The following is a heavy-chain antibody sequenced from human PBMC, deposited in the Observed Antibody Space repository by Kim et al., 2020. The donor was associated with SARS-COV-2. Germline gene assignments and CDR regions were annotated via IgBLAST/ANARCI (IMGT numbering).Heavy chain of an antibody. CDR3: AKNQRWNFDL. V-gene: IGHV3-23*01. CDR1: GFTFSSA. Sequence: GGSLRLSCAASGFTFSSAMSWVRQAPGKGLEWVSAVSVSGDNTYYADSVRGRFTISRDNSKNTLHLQMNSLRAEDTAMYYCAKNQRWNFDLWGRGTLVTVSS. CDR2: VSVSGDNT. J-gene: IGHJ2*01.